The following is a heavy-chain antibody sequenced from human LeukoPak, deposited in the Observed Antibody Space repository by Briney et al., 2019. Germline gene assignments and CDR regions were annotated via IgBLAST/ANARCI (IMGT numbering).Heavy chain of an antibody. D-gene: IGHD6-6*01. J-gene: IGHJ6*03. V-gene: IGHV3-11*01. CDR2: ISSSGSTI. CDR3: ARDGWEVGWQLVRSYYYYMDV. Sequence: PGGSLRLSCAASGFTFSDYYMSWIRQAPGKGLEWVSYISSSGSTIYYADSVKGRFTISGDNAKNSLYLQMNSLRAEDTAVYYCARDGWEVGWQLVRSYYYYMDVWGKGTTVTVSS. CDR1: GFTFSDYY.